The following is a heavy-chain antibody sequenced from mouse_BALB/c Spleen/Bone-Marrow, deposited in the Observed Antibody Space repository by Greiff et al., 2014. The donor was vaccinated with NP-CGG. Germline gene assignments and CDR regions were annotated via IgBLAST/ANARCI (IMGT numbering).Heavy chain of an antibody. J-gene: IGHJ4*01. Sequence: LQQSGSELVRPGASVKLSCKASGYTFTSYWMHWVKQSPGQGLEWIGNIYPGSGSTNYDEKFKNKATLTVDTSSSTAYMQLSSLTSEDSAVYYCTRSPITTVVAETMDYWGQGTSVTVSS. D-gene: IGHD1-1*01. CDR3: TRSPITTVVAETMDY. CDR1: GYTFTSYW. V-gene: IGHV1S22*01. CDR2: IYPGSGST.